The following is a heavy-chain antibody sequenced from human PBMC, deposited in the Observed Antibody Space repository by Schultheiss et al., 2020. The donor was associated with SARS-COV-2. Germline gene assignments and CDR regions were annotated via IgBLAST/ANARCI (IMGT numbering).Heavy chain of an antibody. D-gene: IGHD3-3*01. Sequence: SVKVSCNASGFTFTSSAMQWVRQARGQRLEWIGWIVVGSGNTNYAQKFQERVTITRDMSTSTAYMELSSLRSEDTAVYYCARDWALRFLEWLFDPWGQGTLVTVSS. CDR2: IVVGSGNT. V-gene: IGHV1-58*02. CDR3: ARDWALRFLEWLFDP. CDR1: GFTFTSSA. J-gene: IGHJ5*02.